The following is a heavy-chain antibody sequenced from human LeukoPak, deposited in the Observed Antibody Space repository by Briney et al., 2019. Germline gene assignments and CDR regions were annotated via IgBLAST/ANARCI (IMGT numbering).Heavy chain of an antibody. CDR1: GGTFSSYA. CDR2: IIPIFGTA. D-gene: IGHD3-22*01. Sequence: SVEVSCKASGGTFSSYAISWVRQAPGQGLEWMGGIIPIFGTANYAQKFQGRVTITADESTSTAYMELSSLRSEDTAVYYCARAATTYYYDSSLFLRSAYFDYWGQGTLVTVSS. CDR3: ARAATTYYYDSSLFLRSAYFDY. V-gene: IGHV1-69*01. J-gene: IGHJ4*02.